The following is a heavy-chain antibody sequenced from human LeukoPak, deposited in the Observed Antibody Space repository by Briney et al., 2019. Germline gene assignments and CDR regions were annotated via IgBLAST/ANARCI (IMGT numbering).Heavy chain of an antibody. CDR3: AKGPTPLSSRGWIDP. CDR1: GFTFSSYG. CDR2: IPYDGLNR. V-gene: IGHV3-30*02. D-gene: IGHD6-13*01. J-gene: IGHJ5*02. Sequence: GGSLRLSCAASGFTFSSYGIHWVRQAPGKGLEWVTFIPYDGLNRIYADSVEGRFTVSRDNSKNTVYLQMNSLRPEDTAVYYCAKGPTPLSSRGWIDPWGRGTLVTVSS.